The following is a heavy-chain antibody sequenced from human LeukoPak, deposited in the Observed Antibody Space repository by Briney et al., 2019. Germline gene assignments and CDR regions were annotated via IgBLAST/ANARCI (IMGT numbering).Heavy chain of an antibody. D-gene: IGHD2-2*01. CDR3: ARGLRRVVPAGGIIWFDP. Sequence: PSEALSLTCAVYGGSFSGYYWSWIRQPPGKGLEWIGEINHSGSTNYNPSLKSRVTISVDTSKNQFSLKLSSVTAADTAVYSCARGLRRVVPAGGIIWFDPWGQGTLVSVSS. CDR2: INHSGST. CDR1: GGSFSGYY. V-gene: IGHV4-34*01. J-gene: IGHJ5*02.